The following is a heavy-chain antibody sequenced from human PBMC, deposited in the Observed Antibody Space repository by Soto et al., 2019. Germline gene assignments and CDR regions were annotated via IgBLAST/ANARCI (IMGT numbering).Heavy chain of an antibody. CDR2: IYPGDSDT. CDR3: ARHSRLGYCSGGSCRTYYYYGMDV. D-gene: IGHD2-15*01. J-gene: IGHJ6*02. CDR1: AYSFTSYW. V-gene: IGHV5-51*01. Sequence: GESLKISCKGSAYSFTSYWIGWVRQMLGKGLEWMGIIYPGDSDTRSSPSFQGQVTISADKSISTAYLQWSSLKASDTAMYYCARHSRLGYCSGGSCRTYYYYGMDVRGQGTTVTVSS.